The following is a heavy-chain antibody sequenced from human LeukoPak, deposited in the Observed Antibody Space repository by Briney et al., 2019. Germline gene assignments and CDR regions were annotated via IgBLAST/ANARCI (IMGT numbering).Heavy chain of an antibody. CDR1: GFTFSSYA. J-gene: IGHJ4*02. D-gene: IGHD5-18*01. Sequence: PGRSLRLSCAASGFTFSSYAMHWVRQAPGKGLEWVAVISYDGSNKYYADSVKGRFTISRDNSKNTLYLQMNSLRAEDTGVYYCARERYSYGPSGFDYWGQGTLVTVSS. CDR2: ISYDGSNK. V-gene: IGHV3-30*04. CDR3: ARERYSYGPSGFDY.